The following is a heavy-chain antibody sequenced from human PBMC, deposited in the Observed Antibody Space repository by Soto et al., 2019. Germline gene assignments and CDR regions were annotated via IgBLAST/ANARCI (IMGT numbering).Heavy chain of an antibody. V-gene: IGHV4-31*03. CDR2: IYYSGST. CDR1: CGSISSGGYY. J-gene: IGHJ6*02. CDR3: AKSRADGVRGGLYYYGMDV. D-gene: IGHD3-10*01. Sequence: LGGATQTLSLTCPVSCGSISSGGYYWSWIRQHPGKGLEWIGYIYYSGSTYYNPSLKSRVTISVDTSKNQFSLKLSSVTAADTAVYYCAKSRADGVRGGLYYYGMDVWGQGTTVTVSS.